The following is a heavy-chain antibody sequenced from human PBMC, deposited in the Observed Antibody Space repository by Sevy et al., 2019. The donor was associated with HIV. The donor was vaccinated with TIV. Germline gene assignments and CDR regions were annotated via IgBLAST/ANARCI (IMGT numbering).Heavy chain of an antibody. D-gene: IGHD3-10*01. CDR2: ILYSGSA. CDR1: GGSVRNENYY. V-gene: IGHV4-61*01. Sequence: SETLSLTCTVSGGSVRNENYYWSWIRQTPGKGLEWIGNILYSGSANYNPSLESRVTISIDTSKNLFSLKMNSVTAADTAVYSCARFVVRGVTPQGFDIWGQGTLVTVSS. CDR3: ARFVVRGVTPQGFDI. J-gene: IGHJ4*02.